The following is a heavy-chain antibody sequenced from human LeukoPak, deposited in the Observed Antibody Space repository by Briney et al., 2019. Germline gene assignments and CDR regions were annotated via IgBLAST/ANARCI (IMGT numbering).Heavy chain of an antibody. Sequence: ASVKVSCKASGYTFTGHYMHWVRQAPGQGLEWMGWINPNSGGTNYAQKYQGRVTMTRDTSISTAYMELSRLRSDDTAVYCCATASFEQWLVLGHWGQGTLVTVSS. CDR3: ATASFEQWLVLGH. CDR1: GYTFTGHY. D-gene: IGHD6-19*01. CDR2: INPNSGGT. V-gene: IGHV1-2*02. J-gene: IGHJ4*02.